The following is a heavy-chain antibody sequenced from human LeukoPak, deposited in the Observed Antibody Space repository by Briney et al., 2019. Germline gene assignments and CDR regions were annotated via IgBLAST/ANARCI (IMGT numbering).Heavy chain of an antibody. Sequence: GGSLRLSCAASGFTFSSCAMHWVRQAPGKGLEWVAVISYDGSNKYYADSVKGRFTISRDDAKNSLFLQMNNLRAEDTAIYYCARDFTSQNFFDHWGQGTLVTVSS. J-gene: IGHJ4*01. CDR2: ISYDGSNK. CDR1: GFTFSSCA. CDR3: ARDFTSQNFFDH. D-gene: IGHD2/OR15-2a*01. V-gene: IGHV3-30-3*01.